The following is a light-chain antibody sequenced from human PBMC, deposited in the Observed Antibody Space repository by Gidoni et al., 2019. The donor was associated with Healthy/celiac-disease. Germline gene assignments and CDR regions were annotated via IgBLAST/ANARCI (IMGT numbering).Light chain of an antibody. J-gene: IGKJ1*01. CDR1: QSISSY. V-gene: IGKV1-39*01. CDR3: QQSYSTET. Sequence: DIQMTQSPSSLSASEGDRVTITCRASQSISSYLNWYQQKPGKAPKLLIYAASSLQSGVPSRFSGSGSGTDFTLTISSLQPEDFATYYCQQSYSTETFXQXTKVEIK. CDR2: AAS.